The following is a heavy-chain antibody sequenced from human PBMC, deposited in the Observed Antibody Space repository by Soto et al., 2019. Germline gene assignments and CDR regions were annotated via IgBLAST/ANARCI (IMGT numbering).Heavy chain of an antibody. J-gene: IGHJ4*02. CDR2: ISYDGSNK. Sequence: QVQLVESGGGVVQPGRSLRLSCAASGFTFSSYAMHWVLQAPGKGLEWVAVISYDGSNKYYADYVKGRFTISRDNSKNTLYLQMNSLRAEDTAVYYCARDPRGSTSPVDYWGQGTLVTVSS. CDR1: GFTFSSYA. D-gene: IGHD1-26*01. V-gene: IGHV3-30-3*01. CDR3: ARDPRGSTSPVDY.